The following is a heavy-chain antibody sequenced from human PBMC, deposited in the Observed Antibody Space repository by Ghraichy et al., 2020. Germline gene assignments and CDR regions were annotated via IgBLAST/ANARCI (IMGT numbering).Heavy chain of an antibody. CDR1: GFTFSSYG. CDR3: ATKTQLPGDYYYYYYMDV. V-gene: IGHV3-30*02. Sequence: GALRLSCAASGFTFSSYGMHWVRQAPGKGLEWVAFIRYDGSNKYYADSVKGRFTISRDNSKNTLYLQMNSLRAEDTAVYYCATKTQLPGDYYYYYYMDVWGKGTTVTVSS. J-gene: IGHJ6*03. CDR2: IRYDGSNK. D-gene: IGHD4-17*01.